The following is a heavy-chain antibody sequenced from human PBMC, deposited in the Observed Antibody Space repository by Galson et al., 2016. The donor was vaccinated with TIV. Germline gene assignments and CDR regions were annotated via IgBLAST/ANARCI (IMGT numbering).Heavy chain of an antibody. Sequence: SVKVSCKASGYTFSSSDINWVRQATGQGLEWMGWINPKSGDTSYAQKFQDWVNMTRDMSISTVYMELSRLRSDDTAVYYCARIVYGSGALDVWGQGTTVTVSS. CDR2: INPKSGDT. D-gene: IGHD4-17*01. J-gene: IGHJ6*02. V-gene: IGHV1-2*04. CDR1: GYTFSSSD. CDR3: ARIVYGSGALDV.